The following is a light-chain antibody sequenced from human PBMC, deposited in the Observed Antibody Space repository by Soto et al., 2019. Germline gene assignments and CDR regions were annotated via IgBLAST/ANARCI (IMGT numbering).Light chain of an antibody. CDR2: ATS. V-gene: IGKV1-6*01. J-gene: IGKJ1*01. CDR3: FQDYNYPRT. Sequence: IQMTQSPSSLSASVGDRVTITCRASQGIRNDLGWYQQRPGKAPKLLIFATSSLQSGVPSRFSGSGSGTDFTLTISSLQPEDFATYYCFQDYNYPRTFGQGTKVEI. CDR1: QGIRND.